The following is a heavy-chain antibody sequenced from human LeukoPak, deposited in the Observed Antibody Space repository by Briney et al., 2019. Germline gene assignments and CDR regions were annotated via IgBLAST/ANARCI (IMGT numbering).Heavy chain of an antibody. D-gene: IGHD3-22*01. CDR2: ISGSGGTT. V-gene: IGHV3-23*01. CDR1: GFTFSSYA. J-gene: IGHJ4*02. CDR3: VKGYEYYYDSSGYYYVGGDY. Sequence: GGSLRLSCAASGFTFSSYAMSWVRQAPGKGLEWVSAISGSGGTTYYADSVKGRFTISRDNSKNTLYLQMNSLRAEDTAVYYCVKGYEYYYDSSGYYYVGGDYWGQGTLVTVSS.